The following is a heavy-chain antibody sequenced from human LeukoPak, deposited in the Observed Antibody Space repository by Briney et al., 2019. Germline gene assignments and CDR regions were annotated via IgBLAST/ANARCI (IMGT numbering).Heavy chain of an antibody. CDR3: ARGRYCSGGSCLIDY. CDR1: GYSISSGYY. J-gene: IGHJ4*02. V-gene: IGHV4-38-2*02. CDR2: INHSGST. D-gene: IGHD2-15*01. Sequence: KPSETLSLTCTVSGYSISSGYYWSWIRQPPGKGLEWIGEINHSGSTNYNPSLKSRVTTSVDTSKNQFSLKLSSVTAADTAVYYCARGRYCSGGSCLIDYWGQGTLVTVSS.